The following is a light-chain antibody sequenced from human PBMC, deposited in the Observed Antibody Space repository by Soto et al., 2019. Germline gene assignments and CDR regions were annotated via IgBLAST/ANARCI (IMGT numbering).Light chain of an antibody. Sequence: QSVLTQPASVSGSPGQSITISCTGTSSDVGAYIYVSWYQQHPGKAPKLMIYEVSNRPSGVSNRFSGSKSGNTASLTISGLQAEDEADYYCSSYSSSSFYVFGTGTKSPS. CDR3: SSYSSSSFYV. CDR2: EVS. V-gene: IGLV2-14*01. CDR1: SSDVGAYIY. J-gene: IGLJ1*01.